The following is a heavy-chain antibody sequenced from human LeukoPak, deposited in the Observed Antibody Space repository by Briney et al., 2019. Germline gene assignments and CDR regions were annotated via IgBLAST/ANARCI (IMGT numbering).Heavy chain of an antibody. D-gene: IGHD4/OR15-4a*01. V-gene: IGHV3-23*01. J-gene: IGHJ4*02. Sequence: GGTLRLSCAASGFTFSNYGMSWVRHAPGKGLEWVSAISGSGGSTYYADSVKGRFTISRDNSKNTLFLQMNSLRAEDTAVYYCARRAGAYYWGQGTLVTVS. CDR2: ISGSGGST. CDR1: GFTFSNYG. CDR3: ARRAGAYY.